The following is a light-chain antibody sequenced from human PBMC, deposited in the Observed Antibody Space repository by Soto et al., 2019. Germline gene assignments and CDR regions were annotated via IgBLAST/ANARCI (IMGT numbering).Light chain of an antibody. CDR2: HDT. V-gene: IGLV3-1*01. CDR3: QAWDNSVV. CDR1: KLGDKY. J-gene: IGLJ2*01. Sequence: SSELTQPPSVSVSPGQTASITCSGDKLGDKYAFWYQQKPGQSPVLVIYHDTKRPSGIPERFSGSNSGNTATLTISGTQAMDEADYYCQAWDNSVVFGGGTKLTVL.